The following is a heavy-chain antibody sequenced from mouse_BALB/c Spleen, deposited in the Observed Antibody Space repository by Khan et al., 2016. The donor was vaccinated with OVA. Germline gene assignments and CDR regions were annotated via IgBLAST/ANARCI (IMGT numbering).Heavy chain of an antibody. J-gene: IGHJ2*01. CDR2: ISYSGST. CDR1: GYSITSGYG. V-gene: IGHV3-2*02. CDR3: ARTARIKY. Sequence: VQLKESGPGLVKPSQSLSLTCTVTGYSITSGYGWNWIRQFPGNKLEWMGYISYSGSTNYNPSLKRRISITRDTSKNQFFLQFNSVTTDDTATYDCARTARIKYWGQGTTLTVSS. D-gene: IGHD1-2*01.